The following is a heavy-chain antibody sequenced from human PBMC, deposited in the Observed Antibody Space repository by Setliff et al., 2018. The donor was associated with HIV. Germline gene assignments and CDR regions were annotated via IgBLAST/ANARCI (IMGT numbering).Heavy chain of an antibody. CDR2: IFYSGNP. CDR3: VIRRNFDWLMTSGPFDD. D-gene: IGHD3-9*01. CDR1: GGSISSHY. Sequence: ASETLSLTCTVSGGSISSHYWSWIRQPPGKGLEWIGYIFYSGNPNYNPSLKGRVTISLDTSKKQFSLRLRSVTAADTAAYYCVIRRNFDWLMTSGPFDDWGQGVLVTVSS. V-gene: IGHV4-59*11. J-gene: IGHJ4*02.